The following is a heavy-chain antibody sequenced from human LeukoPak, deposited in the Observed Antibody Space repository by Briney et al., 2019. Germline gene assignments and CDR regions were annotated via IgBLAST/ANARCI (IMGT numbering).Heavy chain of an antibody. CDR1: GGSFSGYY. J-gene: IGHJ4*02. CDR3: ARGYYDYVWGSYRQRYFDY. CDR2: INHSGST. V-gene: IGHV4-34*01. D-gene: IGHD3-16*02. Sequence: SETLSLTCAVYGGSFSGYYWSWIRQPPGKGLEWIGEINHSGSTNYNPSLKSRVTISVDTSKNQFSLKLSSVTAADTAVYYCARGYYDYVWGSYRQRYFDYWGQGTLVTVSS.